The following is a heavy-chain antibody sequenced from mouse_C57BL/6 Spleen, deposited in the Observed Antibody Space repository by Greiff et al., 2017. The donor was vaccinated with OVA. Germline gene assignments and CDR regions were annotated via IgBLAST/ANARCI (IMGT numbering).Heavy chain of an antibody. J-gene: IGHJ3*01. Sequence: VQLQQSGAELMKPGASVKLSCKATGYTFTGYWIEWVKQRPGHGLEWIGEILPGSGGTKYNEKFKSKATLTVDKPSSTAYMQLSSLTSEDSAVYYCARGLRWFAYWGQGTLVTVSA. CDR3: ARGLRWFAY. CDR1: GYTFTGYW. CDR2: ILPGSGGT. D-gene: IGHD3-1*01. V-gene: IGHV1-9*01.